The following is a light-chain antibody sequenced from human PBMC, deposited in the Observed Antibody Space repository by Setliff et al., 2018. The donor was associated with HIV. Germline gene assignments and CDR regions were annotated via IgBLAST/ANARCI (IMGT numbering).Light chain of an antibody. CDR2: DVS. Sequence: QSALTQPASVSGSAGQSITISCTGTSSDVGNYNLVSWYQQHPGKAPKLMIYDVSTRPSGVSNRFSGSKSGNTASLTISGLQTEDEADYYCSSYTSSSTEVFGTGTKV. CDR1: SSDVGNYNL. J-gene: IGLJ1*01. V-gene: IGLV2-14*02. CDR3: SSYTSSSTEV.